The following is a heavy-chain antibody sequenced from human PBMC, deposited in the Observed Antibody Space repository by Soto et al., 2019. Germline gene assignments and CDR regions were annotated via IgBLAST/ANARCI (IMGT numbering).Heavy chain of an antibody. D-gene: IGHD2-15*01. CDR3: ARGGWYDAFDY. V-gene: IGHV3-66*01. CDR2: IYTGGTT. Sequence: GGSLRLSCAASGFTVSSNYMIWVRQAPGKGLEWVSVIYTGGTTYYADSVKGRFTISRDNSRNTLSLQVNSLRADDTAMYYCARGGWYDAFDYWGQGALVTVSS. CDR1: GFTVSSNY. J-gene: IGHJ4*02.